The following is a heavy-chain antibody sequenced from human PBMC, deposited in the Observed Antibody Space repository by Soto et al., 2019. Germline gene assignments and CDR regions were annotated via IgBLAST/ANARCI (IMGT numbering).Heavy chain of an antibody. CDR1: GYTFTHND. V-gene: IGHV1-8*01. CDR3: ARMESFGSLNWFDP. CDR2: VKPGSGDT. Sequence: GAPVKGSCKASGYTFTHNDVSWVRHATGQGVEWIGWVKPGSGDTGYAQKFQGRVNMTRDISIATAYMELNSLTSEDTAIYYCARMESFGSLNWFDPWGQGTLVTVSS. D-gene: IGHD5-18*01. J-gene: IGHJ5*02.